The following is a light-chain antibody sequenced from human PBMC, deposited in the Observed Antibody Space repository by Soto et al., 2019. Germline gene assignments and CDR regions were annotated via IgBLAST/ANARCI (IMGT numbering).Light chain of an antibody. J-gene: IGKJ3*01. CDR1: QSVFYTSKNLNY. CDR2: WAS. CDR3: QQYYSAPFT. Sequence: IVMTQSPDSLGVSLGERATINCKSSQSVFYTSKNLNYLAWYRQRPGQPPQLLIRWASTRQSGVPDRFTGSGSGTDFMLTISSLRTEDVATYYCQQYYSAPFTFGPGTKVDV. V-gene: IGKV4-1*01.